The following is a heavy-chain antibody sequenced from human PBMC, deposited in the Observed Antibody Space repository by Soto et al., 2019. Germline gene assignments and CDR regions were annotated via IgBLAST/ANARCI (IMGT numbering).Heavy chain of an antibody. CDR2: ISGSAGST. Sequence: HPGGSLRLSCAASGFTFSSYAMSWVRQAPGKGLEWVTVISGSAGSTYYADSVKGRFTISSDNSKDTLYLQMNSLRAEDTAVYYCAKNTVCSSTSCYLDYWGQGTLVTAPQ. V-gene: IGHV3-23*01. CDR1: GFTFSSYA. CDR3: AKNTVCSSTSCYLDY. D-gene: IGHD2-2*01. J-gene: IGHJ4*02.